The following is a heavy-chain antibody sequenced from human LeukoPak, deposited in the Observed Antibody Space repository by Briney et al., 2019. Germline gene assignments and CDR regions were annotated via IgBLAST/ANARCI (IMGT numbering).Heavy chain of an antibody. J-gene: IGHJ4*02. Sequence: PSETLSLTCTVSGGSISSYYWSWIRQPPGKGLEWIGYIYYSGSTNYSPSLKSRVTISVDTSKNQFSLKLSSVTAADTAVYYCALSSGWRSFDYWGQGTLVTVSS. CDR1: GGSISSYY. D-gene: IGHD6-19*01. V-gene: IGHV4-59*01. CDR3: ALSSGWRSFDY. CDR2: IYYSGST.